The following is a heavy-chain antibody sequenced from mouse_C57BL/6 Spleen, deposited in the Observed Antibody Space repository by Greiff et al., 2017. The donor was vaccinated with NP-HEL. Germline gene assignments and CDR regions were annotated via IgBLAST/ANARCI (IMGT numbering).Heavy chain of an antibody. V-gene: IGHV1-26*01. Sequence: EVQLQQSGPELVKPGASVKISCKASGYTFTDYYMNWVKQSHGKSLEWIGDINPNNGGTSYNQKFKGKATLTVDKSSSTAYMELRSLTSEDSAVYYCATRHYYGSSSYWGQGTTLTVSS. CDR1: GYTFTDYY. CDR3: ATRHYYGSSSY. CDR2: INPNNGGT. D-gene: IGHD1-1*01. J-gene: IGHJ2*01.